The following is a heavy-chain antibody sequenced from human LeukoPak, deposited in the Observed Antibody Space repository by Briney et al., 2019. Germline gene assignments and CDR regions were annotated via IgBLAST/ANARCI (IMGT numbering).Heavy chain of an antibody. V-gene: IGHV3-23*01. CDR1: GFTFRNYG. CDR2: VTDSGDRT. D-gene: IGHD6-6*01. CDR3: AKRVDYSSSSGGYFDY. Sequence: GGSLRLSCAASGFTFRNYGMSWVRQAPGKGLEWVSAVTDSGDRTYSADSVKGRFTISRDNSKNTLYLQMNSLRADDTAVYCCAKRVDYSSSSGGYFDYWGQGTLVTVSS. J-gene: IGHJ4*02.